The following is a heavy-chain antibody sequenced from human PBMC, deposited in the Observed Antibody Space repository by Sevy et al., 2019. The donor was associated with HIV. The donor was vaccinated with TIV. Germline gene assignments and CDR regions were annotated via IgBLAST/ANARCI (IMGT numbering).Heavy chain of an antibody. D-gene: IGHD1-26*01. Sequence: GGSLRLSCAASGFTFSKYSMSWVRQPPGKGLEWVSTLSFGCGEINYADSVKGRFTISRDNSKSAVYLQMNNLRPEDTAVYYGAREGSTKPYDYWGQGTLVTVSS. J-gene: IGHJ4*02. CDR2: LSFGCGEI. CDR3: AREGSTKPYDY. V-gene: IGHV3-23*01. CDR1: GFTFSKYS.